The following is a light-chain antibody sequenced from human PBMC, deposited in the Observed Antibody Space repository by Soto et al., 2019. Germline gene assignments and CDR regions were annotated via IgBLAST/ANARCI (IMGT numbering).Light chain of an antibody. CDR1: QSISTW. J-gene: IGKJ1*01. V-gene: IGKV1-5*01. CDR3: QQYSSYSKT. CDR2: DAT. Sequence: DIQMTQSPSTLSASVGDSVTITCRASQSISTWLAWYQQKPGKAPNLLIYDATSLKSGVPSRFSGSGSGTEFTLTITGLQPDDFATFYCQQYSSYSKTFGQGTKVEIK.